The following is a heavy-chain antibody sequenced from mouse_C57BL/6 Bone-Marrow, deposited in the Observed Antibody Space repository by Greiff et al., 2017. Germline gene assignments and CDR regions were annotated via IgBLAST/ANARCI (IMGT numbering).Heavy chain of an antibody. Sequence: QVQLQQPGAELVKPGASVKLSCKASGYTFTSYWMHWVKQRPGQGLVWIGMLHPIRCSPTYNEQFKSKATLTVDRSSSTAYMQLSSLTSEDSAVYFGARPADDNYCCAVDYWGQGTSVTVSS. D-gene: IGHD2-1*01. J-gene: IGHJ4*01. CDR2: LHPIRCSP. CDR1: GYTFTSYW. V-gene: IGHV1-64*01. CDR3: ARPADDNYCCAVDY.